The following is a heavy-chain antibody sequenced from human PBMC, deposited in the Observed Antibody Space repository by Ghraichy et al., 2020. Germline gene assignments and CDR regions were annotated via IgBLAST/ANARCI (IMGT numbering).Heavy chain of an antibody. Sequence: SETLSLTCTVSGGSISSSSYYWGWIRQPPGKGLEWIGSFYYSGSTYYNPSLKSRVTISVDTSKNQFSLKLSSVTAADTAVYYCARLPSTWYGSGSRQYYFDYWGQGTLVTVSS. J-gene: IGHJ4*02. CDR1: GGSISSSSYY. D-gene: IGHD3-10*01. CDR3: ARLPSTWYGSGSRQYYFDY. CDR2: FYYSGST. V-gene: IGHV4-39*01.